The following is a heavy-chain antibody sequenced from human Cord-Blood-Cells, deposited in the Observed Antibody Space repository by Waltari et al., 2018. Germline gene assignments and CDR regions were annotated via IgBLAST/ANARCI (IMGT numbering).Heavy chain of an antibody. D-gene: IGHD6-13*01. CDR3: ARVMGGQSSSWYYFDY. V-gene: IGHV4-34*01. CDR2: INHSGST. Sequence: QVQLQQWGAGLLKPSETLSLTCAVYVGSFSGYYWSWIRQPPGKGLEWIGEINHSGSTNYNPSLKSRVTISVDTSKNQFSLKLSSVTAADTAVYYCARVMGGQSSSWYYFDYWGQGTLVTVSS. J-gene: IGHJ4*02. CDR1: VGSFSGYY.